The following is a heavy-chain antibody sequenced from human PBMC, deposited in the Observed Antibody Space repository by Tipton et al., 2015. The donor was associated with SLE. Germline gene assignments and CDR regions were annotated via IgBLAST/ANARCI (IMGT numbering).Heavy chain of an antibody. Sequence: TLSLTCAVSGGSISSGSYSWSWIRQPPGKGLEWIGYIYHSGSTYYNPSLKSRVTISVDRSKNQFSLKLSSVTAADTAVYYCARGYGSGSYDYYYGMDVWGQGTTVTVSS. J-gene: IGHJ6*02. V-gene: IGHV4-30-2*01. CDR1: GGSISSGSYS. CDR3: ARGYGSGSYDYYYGMDV. CDR2: IYHSGST. D-gene: IGHD3-10*01.